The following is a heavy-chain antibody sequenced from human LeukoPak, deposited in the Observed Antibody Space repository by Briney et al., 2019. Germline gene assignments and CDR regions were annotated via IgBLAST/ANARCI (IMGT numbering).Heavy chain of an antibody. CDR3: ARGYYDLLTGHVVTYYFDY. CDR2: INAGNGKT. D-gene: IGHD3-9*01. V-gene: IGHV1-3*01. CDR1: GYTFTNYA. Sequence: ASVKVSCKASGYTFTNYAVHWVRQAPGQRLEWMGWINAGNGKTNYSQKFQVRVTLTRDTSASTVYMELSSLRSEDTAVYYCARGYYDLLTGHVVTYYFDYWGQGTLVTVSS. J-gene: IGHJ4*02.